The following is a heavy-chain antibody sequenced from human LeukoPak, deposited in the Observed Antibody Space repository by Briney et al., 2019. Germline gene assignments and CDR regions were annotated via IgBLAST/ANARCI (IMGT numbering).Heavy chain of an antibody. J-gene: IGHJ3*02. D-gene: IGHD2-21*02. V-gene: IGHV3-7*01. CDR3: ARDLQCGGDCHYDALDI. Sequence: PGGSLRLSCAASGFTFSNHWMNWVRQAPGKGLEWVGNIKEDGSEKYYVDSPKSRFTISRDNAKNSLYLQMNRLRAEDTAVYYCARDLQCGGDCHYDALDIWGQGTWVTVSS. CDR1: GFTFSNHW. CDR2: IKEDGSEK.